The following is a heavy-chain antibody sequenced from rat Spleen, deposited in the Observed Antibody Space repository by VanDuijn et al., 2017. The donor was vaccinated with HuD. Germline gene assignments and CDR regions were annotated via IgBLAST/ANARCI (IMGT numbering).Heavy chain of an antibody. Sequence: EVQLVESGGGLVQPGRSLKLSCAASGFTFSNYGMAWVRQAPTKGLEWVAYISTGGDNTYYRDSVKGRFTISRDNAKSTLYLQLDSLRSEDTATYYCTTDTFYDGTYYPGGFDYWDQGVMVTVSS. CDR2: ISTGGDNT. J-gene: IGHJ2*01. CDR3: TTDTFYDGTYYPGGFDY. CDR1: GFTFSNYG. V-gene: IGHV5-27*01. D-gene: IGHD1-12*02.